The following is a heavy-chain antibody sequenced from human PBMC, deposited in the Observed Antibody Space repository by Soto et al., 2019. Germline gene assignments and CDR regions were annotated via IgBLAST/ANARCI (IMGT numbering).Heavy chain of an antibody. D-gene: IGHD3-3*01. J-gene: IGHJ6*02. V-gene: IGHV1-18*01. CDR3: ARDIFGDDFWSGYPSSYYYYYGMDV. CDR1: GYTFTSYG. Sequence: GASVKVSCKASGYTFTSYGISWVRQAPGQGLEWMGWISACNGNTNYAQKLQGRVTMTTDTSTSTAYMELRSLRSDDTAVYYCARDIFGDDFWSGYPSSYYYYYGMDVWGQGTTVTAP. CDR2: ISACNGNT.